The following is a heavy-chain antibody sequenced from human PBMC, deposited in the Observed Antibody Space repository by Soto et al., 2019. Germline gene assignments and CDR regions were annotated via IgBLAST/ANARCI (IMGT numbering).Heavy chain of an antibody. CDR1: GYTFSSYG. Sequence: QVQLVQSGAEVTKPGASVKVSCKASGYTFSSYGVTWVRQAPGQGLEWMGWISVYSGDTNYAQNLQGRVTMTTDTYTKTSYMDLGSLTFDDTAVYYCASTQGSGYCSSASCRTGMDVWGQGTTVTVSS. CDR3: ASTQGSGYCSSASCRTGMDV. V-gene: IGHV1-18*01. J-gene: IGHJ6*02. CDR2: ISVYSGDT. D-gene: IGHD2-2*01.